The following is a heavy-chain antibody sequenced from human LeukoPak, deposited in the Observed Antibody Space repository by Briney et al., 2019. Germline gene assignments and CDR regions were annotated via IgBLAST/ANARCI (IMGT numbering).Heavy chain of an antibody. D-gene: IGHD3-9*01. Sequence: PSETLSLTCTVSGGSISSSGYYWGWIRQPPGKGLEWIGSIYYSGSTYYNPSLKSRVTIYVDTSKNQFSLKLSSVTAADTAVYYCARELNILPWFDPRGQGTLVTVSS. CDR1: GGSISSSGYY. V-gene: IGHV4-39*02. CDR2: IYYSGST. CDR3: ARELNILPWFDP. J-gene: IGHJ5*02.